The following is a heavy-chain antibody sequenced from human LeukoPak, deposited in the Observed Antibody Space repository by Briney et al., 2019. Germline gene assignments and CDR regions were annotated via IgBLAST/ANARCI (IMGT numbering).Heavy chain of an antibody. Sequence: ASVKVSCKASGYTFTSYYMHWVRQAPGQGLEWMGWVSAYNENTNYAQKIQGRVTMTTDTSSNTAYMELRSLRSDDTAVYYCARDRGNPLYYYDSSGSSLDYWGQGTLVTVSS. V-gene: IGHV1-18*04. CDR2: VSAYNENT. CDR3: ARDRGNPLYYYDSSGSSLDY. CDR1: GYTFTSYY. J-gene: IGHJ4*02. D-gene: IGHD3-22*01.